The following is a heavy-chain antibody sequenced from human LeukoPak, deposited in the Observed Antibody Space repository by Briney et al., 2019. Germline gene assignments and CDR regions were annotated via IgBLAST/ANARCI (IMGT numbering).Heavy chain of an antibody. V-gene: IGHV4-59*01. CDR1: GGSISSYY. Sequence: SETLSLTCTVSGGSISSYYWSWIRQPPGKGLEWIGYIYYSGSTNYNPSLKSRVTISVDTSKNQFSLKLSSVTAADTAAYYCARGSTMVRGVHDYWGQGTLVTVSS. CDR2: IYYSGST. CDR3: ARGSTMVRGVHDY. J-gene: IGHJ4*02. D-gene: IGHD3-10*01.